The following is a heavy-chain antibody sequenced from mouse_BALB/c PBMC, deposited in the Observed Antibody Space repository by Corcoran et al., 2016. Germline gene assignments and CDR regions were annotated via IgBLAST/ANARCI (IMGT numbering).Heavy chain of an antibody. J-gene: IGHJ2*01. CDR2: INTYTGEP. Sequence: QIRLVQSGPELKKPGETVKISCKASGYTFTNYGMNWVKQAPGKGLKWMGWINTYTGEPTYADDFKGRFAFSLETSASTAYLQINNLKNEDMATYFCASGNYFDYWGQGTTLTVSS. CDR1: GYTFTNYG. V-gene: IGHV9-1*02. CDR3: ASGNYFDY. D-gene: IGHD1-1*02.